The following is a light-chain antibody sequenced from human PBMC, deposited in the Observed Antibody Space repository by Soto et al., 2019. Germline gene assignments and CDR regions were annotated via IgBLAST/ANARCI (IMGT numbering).Light chain of an antibody. CDR2: EVT. V-gene: IGLV2-14*01. Sequence: QSALTQPASVSGSPGQSITISCTGTSSDVGGYNYVSWYQQYPGKAPKLMIYEVTHRPSGVSNRFSGSKSGNTASLTIFGLQAEDEADYFCSSYTSGSLYVFGTGTKLTVL. CDR3: SSYTSGSLYV. J-gene: IGLJ1*01. CDR1: SSDVGGYNY.